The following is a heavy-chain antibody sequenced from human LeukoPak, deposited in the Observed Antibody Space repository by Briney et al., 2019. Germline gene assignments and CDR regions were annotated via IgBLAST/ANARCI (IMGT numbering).Heavy chain of an antibody. V-gene: IGHV4-34*01. CDR3: ASGRELPMAFYYYYGMDV. Sequence: SETLSLTCAVYGGSFSRYSWSWIRQPPGKGLEWIGEINHSGSTNYNPSLKSRVTISVDTSKNQFSLKLSSVTAADTAVYYCASGRELPMAFYYYYGMDVWGQGTTVTVSS. J-gene: IGHJ6*02. CDR1: GGSFSRYS. D-gene: IGHD1-26*01. CDR2: INHSGST.